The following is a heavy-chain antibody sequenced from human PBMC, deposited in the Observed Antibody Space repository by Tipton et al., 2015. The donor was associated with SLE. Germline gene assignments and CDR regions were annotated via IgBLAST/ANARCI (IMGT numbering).Heavy chain of an antibody. J-gene: IGHJ3*02. V-gene: IGHV4-34*01. CDR1: GGSFSGYY. Sequence: AGLVKPSETLSLTCAVYGGSFSGYYWSWIRQPPGKGLEWIGEINHSGSTNYNPSLKSRVTISVDTSKNQFSLKLSSVTAADTAVYYCAGAAPGVQGVNDAFDIWGQGTMVTVSS. CDR3: AGAAPGVQGVNDAFDI. CDR2: INHSGST. D-gene: IGHD3-10*01.